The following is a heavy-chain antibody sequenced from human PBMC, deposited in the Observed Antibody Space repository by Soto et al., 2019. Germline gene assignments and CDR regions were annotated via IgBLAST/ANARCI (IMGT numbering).Heavy chain of an antibody. Sequence: QVQLQQWGAGLLKPSETLSLTCAVYGGTFSGYYWSWIRQPPGKGLEWIGEINPSGSTNYNPSLKGRVTLSVDTSKNQFFLKLSSVTAADTSVYYCARGLLGGAANWGQGTLVTVSS. D-gene: IGHD2-15*01. CDR2: INPSGST. CDR3: ARGLLGGAAN. V-gene: IGHV4-34*01. J-gene: IGHJ1*01. CDR1: GGTFSGYY.